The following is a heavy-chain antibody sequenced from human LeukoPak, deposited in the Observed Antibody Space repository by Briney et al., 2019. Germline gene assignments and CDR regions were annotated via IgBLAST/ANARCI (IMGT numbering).Heavy chain of an antibody. D-gene: IGHD6-13*01. CDR3: AKSPYSSTWTSHFDP. V-gene: IGHV3-48*01. Sequence: GGSLRLSCAASGFTFSSYSMNWVRQAPGKGLEWVSYISSSSSTIYYADSVKGRFTISRDNAKNTLSLQVNSLRVNDTAVYYCAKSPYSSTWTSHFDPWGQGTLVTVSS. CDR2: ISSSSSTI. CDR1: GFTFSSYS. J-gene: IGHJ5*02.